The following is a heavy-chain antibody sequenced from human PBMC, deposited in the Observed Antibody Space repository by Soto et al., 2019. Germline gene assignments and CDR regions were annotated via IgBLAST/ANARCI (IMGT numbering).Heavy chain of an antibody. J-gene: IGHJ6*03. CDR1: SGSISGYY. CDR2: IYSSGTT. Sequence: SETQSLTSPVSSGSISGYYWSWIRQPPGKGLEWIGSIYSSGTTYYNPSLKSRVTMSVDTSKIQFSLNLSSVTAADTAVYYCARQASYDFWDGRFYYNYYMDVWGKGTPVTVSS. V-gene: IGHV4-59*08. D-gene: IGHD3-3*01. CDR3: ARQASYDFWDGRFYYNYYMDV.